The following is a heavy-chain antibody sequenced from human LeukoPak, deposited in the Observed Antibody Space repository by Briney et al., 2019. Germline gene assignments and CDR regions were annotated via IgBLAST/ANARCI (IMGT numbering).Heavy chain of an antibody. D-gene: IGHD3-10*01. CDR1: GFTFSSYG. Sequence: GGSLRFSCAASGFTFSSYGMHWVRQAPGKGLEWVAVIWYDGSNKYYADSVKGRFTISRDNSKNTLYLQMNSLRAEDTAVYYCAREHVLLWFGELLDWGQGTLVTVSS. CDR2: IWYDGSNK. CDR3: AREHVLLWFGELLD. J-gene: IGHJ4*02. V-gene: IGHV3-33*01.